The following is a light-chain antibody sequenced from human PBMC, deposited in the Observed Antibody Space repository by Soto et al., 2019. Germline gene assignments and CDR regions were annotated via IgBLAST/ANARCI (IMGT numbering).Light chain of an antibody. CDR2: GVS. V-gene: IGLV2-14*01. J-gene: IGLJ1*01. Sequence: QSVLTQPASVSGSPGQSITISCTGTSSDIGGYDYVSWYQQHPGTAPKLMIYGVSYRPSGVSDRFSGSKSGNTASLTISGLQAEDEADYYCCSYTSSNTLEVFGTGTKVTVL. CDR3: CSYTSSNTLEV. CDR1: SSDIGGYDY.